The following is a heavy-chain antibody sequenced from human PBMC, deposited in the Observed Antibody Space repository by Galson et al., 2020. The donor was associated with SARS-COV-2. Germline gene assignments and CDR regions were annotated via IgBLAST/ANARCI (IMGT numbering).Heavy chain of an antibody. CDR3: ARNLDYYYYGMDV. J-gene: IGHJ6*02. Sequence: GGSLRLSCAASGFTFSSYAMHWVRQAPGKGLEWVADISYDGSNKYYADSVKGRFTISRDNSKNTLYLQMNSLRAEDTAVYYCARNLDYYYYGMDVWGQGTTVTGSS. CDR1: GFTFSSYA. V-gene: IGHV3-30*04. CDR2: ISYDGSNK.